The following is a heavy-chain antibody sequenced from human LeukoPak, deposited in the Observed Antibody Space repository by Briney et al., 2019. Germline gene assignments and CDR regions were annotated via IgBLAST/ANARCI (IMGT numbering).Heavy chain of an antibody. J-gene: IGHJ6*03. D-gene: IGHD3-3*01. CDR3: ATQDNAMFGVAHFSYSMDV. CDR1: GFTFRSYA. V-gene: IGHV3-23*01. Sequence: GGSLRLSCAASGFTFRSYAMSWLRQAPGKLLEWVSAISGSSGTTHYADSVKGRFIISRDNSKNTLYLQINILTADATAYYCCATQDNAMFGVAHFSYSMDVWGKGTTVTVSS. CDR2: ISGSSGTT.